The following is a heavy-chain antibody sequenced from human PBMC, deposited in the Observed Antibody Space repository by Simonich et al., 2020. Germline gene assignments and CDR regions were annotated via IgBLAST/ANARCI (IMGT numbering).Heavy chain of an antibody. CDR2: INSDGSTT. J-gene: IGHJ3*02. CDR1: GFTFSSYW. CDR3: ARDYSNYDAFDI. Sequence: EVQLVESGGGLVQPGGSLRLSCAASGFTFSSYWMHWVRQAPGKGRGWVLVINSDGSTTSYANSVKGRLTISRDNAKNTLYLQMNSLRAEDTAVYYCARDYSNYDAFDIWGQGTMVTVSS. D-gene: IGHD4-4*01. V-gene: IGHV3-74*01.